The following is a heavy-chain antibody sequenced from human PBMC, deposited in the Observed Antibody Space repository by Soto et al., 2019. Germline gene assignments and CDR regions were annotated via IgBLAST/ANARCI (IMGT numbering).Heavy chain of an antibody. V-gene: IGHV4-30-4*01. CDR1: GGSISSGDYY. Sequence: SETLSLTCTVSGGSISSGDYYWSWIRQPPGKGLEWIGYIYYSGSTYYNPSLKSRVTISVDTSKNQFSLKLSSVTAADTAVYYCAIWVQGHGPERGIDYWGQGTLVTLSS. J-gene: IGHJ4*02. CDR3: AIWVQGHGPERGIDY. CDR2: IYYSGST. D-gene: IGHD3-10*01.